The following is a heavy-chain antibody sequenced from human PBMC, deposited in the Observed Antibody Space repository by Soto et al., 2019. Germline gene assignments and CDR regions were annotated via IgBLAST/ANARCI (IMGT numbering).Heavy chain of an antibody. D-gene: IGHD2-21*02. CDR1: GGSISSYY. CDR2: IYYSGGT. CDR3: ARLCDGYCGGDCRAWYYYYGMDV. J-gene: IGHJ6*02. Sequence: SETLSLTCTVSGGSISSYYWSWIRQPPGKGLEWIGYIYYSGGTNYNPSLKSRVTISVDTSKDQFSLKLSSVTAADTAVYYCARLCDGYCGGDCRAWYYYYGMDVWGQGTTVTVSS. V-gene: IGHV4-59*01.